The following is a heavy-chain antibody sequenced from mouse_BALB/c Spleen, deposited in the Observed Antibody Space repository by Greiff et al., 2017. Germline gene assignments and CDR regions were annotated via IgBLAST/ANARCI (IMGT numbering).Heavy chain of an antibody. V-gene: IGHV5-17*02. Sequence: EVKLVESGGGLVQPGGSRKLSCAASGFTFSSFGMHWVRQAPEKGLEWVAYISSGSSTIYYADTVKGRFTISRDNPKNTLFLQMTSLRSEDTAMYYCAVGYGNYYWGQGTTLTVSS. CDR1: GFTFSSFG. CDR2: ISSGSSTI. CDR3: AVGYGNYY. J-gene: IGHJ2*01. D-gene: IGHD2-1*01.